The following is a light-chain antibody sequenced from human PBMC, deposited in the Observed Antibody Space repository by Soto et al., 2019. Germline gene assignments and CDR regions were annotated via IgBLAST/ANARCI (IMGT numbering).Light chain of an antibody. Sequence: EIVFTKSPCTLSLSPGERATLSCGASQSVSNNYLAWYQQKPGQAPRLLIYGASNRATGIPDRFSGSGSGTDFTLTISRLEPEDFAVYYCQQYGSSGTFGQGTKVDIK. CDR3: QQYGSSGT. CDR2: GAS. CDR1: QSVSNNY. J-gene: IGKJ1*01. V-gene: IGKV3-20*01.